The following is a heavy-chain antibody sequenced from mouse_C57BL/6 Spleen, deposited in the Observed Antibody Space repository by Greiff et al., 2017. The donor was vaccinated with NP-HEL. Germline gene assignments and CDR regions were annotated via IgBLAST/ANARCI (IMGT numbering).Heavy chain of an antibody. J-gene: IGHJ3*01. Sequence: VQLQQSGPELVKPGASVKISCKASGYSFTDYNMNWVKQSNGKSLEWIGVINPNFGTTSYNQKFKGTATLTVDQSSSTAYMQLNSLTSEDSAVYYCAREDYGSSYGFAYWGQGTLVTVSA. CDR3: AREDYGSSYGFAY. CDR2: INPNFGTT. D-gene: IGHD1-1*01. V-gene: IGHV1-39*01. CDR1: GYSFTDYN.